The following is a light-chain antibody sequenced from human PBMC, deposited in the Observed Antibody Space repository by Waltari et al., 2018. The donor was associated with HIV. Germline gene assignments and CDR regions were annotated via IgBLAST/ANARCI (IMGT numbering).Light chain of an antibody. CDR2: WAS. J-gene: IGKJ2*01. CDR1: QSVLYSSNNKTY. Sequence: DIVMTQSPDSLAVSLGERATINCRSSQSVLYSSNNKTYLAWFQQKPGQPPKLLIYWASTRESGVPDRFSGSGSGTDFTLSISGLQSEDFAVYYCQQYNNWPPYTFGQGTKLEIK. CDR3: QQYNNWPPYT. V-gene: IGKV4-1*01.